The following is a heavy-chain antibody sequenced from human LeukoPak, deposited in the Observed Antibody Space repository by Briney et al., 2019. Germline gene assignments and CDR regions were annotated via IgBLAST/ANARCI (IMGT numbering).Heavy chain of an antibody. Sequence: PSETLSLTCAVSGYSISSDNYWVWIRQPPGQGLEWTGGIYHSGSTYYNPSLKSRVTMSVDTSKNQFSLKLSSVTAADTAVYYCARGWRNRFMMYYYDSSGYYNWFDPWGQGTLVTVSS. CDR1: GYSISSDNY. D-gene: IGHD3-22*01. J-gene: IGHJ5*02. CDR2: IYHSGST. V-gene: IGHV4-38-2*01. CDR3: ARGWRNRFMMYYYDSSGYYNWFDP.